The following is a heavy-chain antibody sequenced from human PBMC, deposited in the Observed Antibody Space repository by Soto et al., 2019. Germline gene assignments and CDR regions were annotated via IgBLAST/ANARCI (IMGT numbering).Heavy chain of an antibody. J-gene: IGHJ4*02. CDR3: ARVSYDILTGSSRVDY. D-gene: IGHD3-9*01. CDR2: IYYSGST. CDR1: GGSISSYY. Sequence: SETLSLTCTVSGGSISSYYWSWIRQPPGKGLEWIGYIYYSGSTNYNPSLKSRVTISVDTSKNQFSLKLSSVTAADTAVYYCARVSYDILTGSSRVDYWGQGTLVTVSS. V-gene: IGHV4-59*01.